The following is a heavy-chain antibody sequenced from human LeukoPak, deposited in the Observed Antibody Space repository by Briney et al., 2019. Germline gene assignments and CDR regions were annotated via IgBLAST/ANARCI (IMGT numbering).Heavy chain of an antibody. CDR2: IIPILGIA. D-gene: IGHD6-13*01. V-gene: IGHV1-69*02. CDR1: GGTFSSYT. Sequence: SVKVSCKASGGTFSSYTISWVRQAPGQGLEWMGRIIPILGIANYAQKFQGRVTITADKSTSTAYMELSSLRSEDTAVYYCARAGAAAERPYGMDVWGQGTTVTVSS. CDR3: ARAGAAAERPYGMDV. J-gene: IGHJ6*02.